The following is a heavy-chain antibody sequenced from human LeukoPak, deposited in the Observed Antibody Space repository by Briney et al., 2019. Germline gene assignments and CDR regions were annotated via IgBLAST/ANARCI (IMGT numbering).Heavy chain of an antibody. CDR1: GFTFGSYG. J-gene: IGHJ3*02. CDR3: TRDDSVPGDKIEI. Sequence: GGTLRLSCAASGFTFGSYGMSWVRQAPGKGLEWVSYINNGWNTVRYADSAQGRFAVPGAPAKNSPHLGMNSLTAEAPAVYFATRDDSVPGDKIEIWGQGTMVSVSS. V-gene: IGHV3-48*04. D-gene: IGHD2-15*01. CDR2: INNGWNTV.